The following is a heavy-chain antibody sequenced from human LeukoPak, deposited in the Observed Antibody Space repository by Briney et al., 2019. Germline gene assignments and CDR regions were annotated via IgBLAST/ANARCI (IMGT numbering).Heavy chain of an antibody. V-gene: IGHV4-59*01. CDR1: GGSISSYY. J-gene: IGHJ3*02. CDR3: ARAYYYGSGSYAFDI. D-gene: IGHD3-10*01. Sequence: PSETLSLTCTVSGGSISSYYWSWLRQPPGKGLEWIGYIYYSGSTNYNPSLKSRVTISVDTSKNQFSLKLSSVTAADTAVYYCARAYYYGSGSYAFDIWGQGTMVTVSS. CDR2: IYYSGST.